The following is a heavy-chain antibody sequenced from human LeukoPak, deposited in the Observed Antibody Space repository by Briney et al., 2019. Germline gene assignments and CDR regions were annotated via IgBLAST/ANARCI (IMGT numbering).Heavy chain of an antibody. CDR1: GFTFSSYS. V-gene: IGHV3-48*01. D-gene: IGHD1-26*01. CDR3: ARCLRGVSFDI. J-gene: IGHJ3*02. CDR2: ISSSSSTI. Sequence: GGSLRLSCAASGFTFSSYSMNWVREAPGEGLEWVSYISSSSSTIYYADSVKGRFTISRDNAKNSLYLQMNSLRAEDTAVYYCARCLRGVSFDIWGQGPMVLVSS.